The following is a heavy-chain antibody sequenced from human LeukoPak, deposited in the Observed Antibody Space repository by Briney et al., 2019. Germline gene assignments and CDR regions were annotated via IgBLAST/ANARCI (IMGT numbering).Heavy chain of an antibody. CDR2: ISGGGGST. V-gene: IGHV3-23*01. CDR3: AKGGHVTSAATFDY. Sequence: GGSLRLSCAASGFTFSSYAMSWVRQSPGKGLEWVSTISGGGGSTYYADSVKGRFTISRDNSKNTLYLQMNSLRAEDTAVYYCAKGGHVTSAATFDYWGQGILVTVSS. J-gene: IGHJ4*02. D-gene: IGHD2-2*01. CDR1: GFTFSSYA.